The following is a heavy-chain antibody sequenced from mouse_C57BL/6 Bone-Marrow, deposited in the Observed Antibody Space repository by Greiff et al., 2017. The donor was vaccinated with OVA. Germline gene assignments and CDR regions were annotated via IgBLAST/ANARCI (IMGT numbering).Heavy chain of an antibody. V-gene: IGHV5-16*01. CDR2: INYDGSST. D-gene: IGHD4-1*01. CDR3: ARDLGLFDY. Sequence: DVKVVESEGGLVQPGSSMKLSCTASGFTFSDYYMAWVRQVPEKGLEWVANINYDGSSTYYLDSLKSRFIISRDNAKNILYLQMSSLKSEDTATYYCARDLGLFDYWGQGTTLTVSS. CDR1: GFTFSDYY. J-gene: IGHJ2*01.